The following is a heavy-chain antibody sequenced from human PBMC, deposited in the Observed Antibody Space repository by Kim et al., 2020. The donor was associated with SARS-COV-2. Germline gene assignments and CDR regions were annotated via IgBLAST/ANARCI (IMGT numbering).Heavy chain of an antibody. D-gene: IGHD6-13*01. J-gene: IGHJ6*02. CDR2: FDPEDGET. CDR3: ATGAMSYSNYYYGMDV. Sequence: ASVKVSCKVSGYTLTELSMHWVRQAPGKGLEWMGGFDPEDGETIYAQKFQGRVTMTEDTSTDTAYMELSSLRSEDTAVYYCATGAMSYSNYYYGMDVWGQGTTVTVSS. V-gene: IGHV1-24*01. CDR1: GYTLTELS.